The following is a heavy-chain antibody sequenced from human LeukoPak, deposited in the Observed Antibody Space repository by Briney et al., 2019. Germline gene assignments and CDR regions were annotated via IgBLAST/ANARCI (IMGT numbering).Heavy chain of an antibody. D-gene: IGHD6-13*01. J-gene: IGHJ1*01. CDR1: GFIFSDYY. CDR3: ARDSDSISWYAGYFQH. CDR2: SSSSGSTI. Sequence: GGSLRLSCAASGFIFSDYYMSWIRQAPGKGLEWVSYSSSSGSTIYYADSVRGRFTISRDNAKTSLYLQMNSLRAEDTAVYYCARDSDSISWYAGYFQHWGQGTLVTVSS. V-gene: IGHV3-11*04.